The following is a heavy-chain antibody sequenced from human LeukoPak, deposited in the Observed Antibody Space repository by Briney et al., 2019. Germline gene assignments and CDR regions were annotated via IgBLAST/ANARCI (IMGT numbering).Heavy chain of an antibody. CDR2: IYYSGST. J-gene: IGHJ5*02. V-gene: IGHV4-30-4*08. CDR3: AREPLGWFDP. D-gene: IGHD1-26*01. Sequence: NTSQTLSLXCTVSGGSISSGDSYWSWIRQPPGKGLEWIGYIYYSGSTYYNPSLKSRVTISVDTSKNQFSLKLSSVTAADTAVYDCAREPLGWFDPWGQGTLVTVSS. CDR1: GGSISSGDSY.